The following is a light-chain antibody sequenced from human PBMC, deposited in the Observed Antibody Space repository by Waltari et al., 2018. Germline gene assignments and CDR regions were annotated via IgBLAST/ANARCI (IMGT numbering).Light chain of an antibody. V-gene: IGKV2D-29*01. CDR3: MQSIQMPLT. CDR2: EVS. Sequence: DIVMTQTPVSLSVPPGRSASISCNSRQSLLHTDGKRYLYGYLQKPGQPPQLLIHEVSKRFSGVPDRFSGSGSGTDFTLKISRVEAEDVGVYYCMQSIQMPLTFGGGTKVEIK. CDR1: QSLLHTDGKRY. J-gene: IGKJ4*01.